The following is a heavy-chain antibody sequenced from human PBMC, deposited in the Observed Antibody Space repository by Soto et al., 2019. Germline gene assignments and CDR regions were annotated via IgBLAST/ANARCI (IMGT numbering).Heavy chain of an antibody. CDR1: GFTFSSYS. CDR2: ISSSSSYI. V-gene: IGHV3-21*01. Sequence: GGSLRLSCAASGFTFSSYSMNWVRQAPGKGLEWVSSISSSSSYIYYADSVKGRFTISRDNAKNSLYLQMNSLRAEDTAVYYCARDWSASGSSSWPQVGWFDPWGQGTLVTAPQ. D-gene: IGHD6-13*01. J-gene: IGHJ5*02. CDR3: ARDWSASGSSSWPQVGWFDP.